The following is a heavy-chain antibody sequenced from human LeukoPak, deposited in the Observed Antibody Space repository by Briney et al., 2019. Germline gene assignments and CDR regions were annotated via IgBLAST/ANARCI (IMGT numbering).Heavy chain of an antibody. D-gene: IGHD4-17*01. CDR3: ARDGETTVTTVFFDY. Sequence: GGSLRLSCAASGFTFSSYTMNWVSQAPGKGLEWVSSISSSSSYIYYADSVKGRFTISRDNAKNSLYLQMSSLRAEDTAVYYCARDGETTVTTVFFDYWGQGTLVTVSS. J-gene: IGHJ4*02. CDR2: ISSSSSYI. CDR1: GFTFSSYT. V-gene: IGHV3-21*01.